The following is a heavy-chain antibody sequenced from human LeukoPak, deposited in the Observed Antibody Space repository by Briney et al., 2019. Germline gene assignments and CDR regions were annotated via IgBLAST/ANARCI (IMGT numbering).Heavy chain of an antibody. V-gene: IGHV1-2*02. CDR3: ARLRVYDSSGYFSPSFVYDGFDI. CDR2: ISPLSGDT. J-gene: IGHJ3*02. D-gene: IGHD3-22*01. CDR1: GYTFNEHY. Sequence: ASVKVSCKTSGYTFNEHYIHWVRQAPGQGLQWLGWISPLSGDTEYAQKFQGRVTLTRDAPISTAYMELRRPRSDDTAVYYCARLRVYDSSGYFSPSFVYDGFDIWGQGTMVTVSS.